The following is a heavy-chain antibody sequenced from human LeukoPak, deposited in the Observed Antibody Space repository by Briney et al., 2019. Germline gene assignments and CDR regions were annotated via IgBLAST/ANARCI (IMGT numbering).Heavy chain of an antibody. CDR1: GGTFSSYA. CDR3: ARDPIMITPYFDY. Sequence: GASVKVSCKASGGTFSSYAISWVRQAPGQGLEWMGRIIPIFGTANYAQKFQGRVTITTDESTSTAYMELSSLRSEDTAVYYCARDPIMITPYFDYWGQGTLVTVSS. CDR2: IIPIFGTA. V-gene: IGHV1-69*05. J-gene: IGHJ4*02. D-gene: IGHD3-16*01.